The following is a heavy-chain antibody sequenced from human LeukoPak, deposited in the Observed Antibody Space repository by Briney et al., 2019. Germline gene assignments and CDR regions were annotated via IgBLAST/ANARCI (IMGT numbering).Heavy chain of an antibody. D-gene: IGHD3-10*01. J-gene: IGHJ6*02. CDR3: ARSQQRITMVRGVSYYYYGMDV. CDR1: GFTFSSYT. CDR2: ISSSGSYI. V-gene: IGHV3-21*01. Sequence: GGSLRLSCAASGFTFSSYTMNWVRQAPGKALEWVSSISSSGSYIYYADSVKGRFSISRDNAKNSLYLQMNSLRAEDTAVYYCARSQQRITMVRGVSYYYYGMDVWGQGTTVTVSS.